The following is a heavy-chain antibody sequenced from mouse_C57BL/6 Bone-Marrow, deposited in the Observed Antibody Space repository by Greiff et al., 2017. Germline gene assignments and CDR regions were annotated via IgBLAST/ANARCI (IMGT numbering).Heavy chain of an antibody. V-gene: IGHV1-78*01. J-gene: IGHJ3*01. Sequence: VQLQQSDAELVIPGASVKISCKVSGYTFTDHTIHWMKQRPEQGLEWIGYIYPRDGSTKYNEKFKGKATLTADKSSSTAYMQLNSLTSEDSAVFFCARPVNCGSSAWFAYWGQGTLVTVTA. CDR1: GYTFTDHT. D-gene: IGHD1-1*01. CDR3: ARPVNCGSSAWFAY. CDR2: IYPRDGST.